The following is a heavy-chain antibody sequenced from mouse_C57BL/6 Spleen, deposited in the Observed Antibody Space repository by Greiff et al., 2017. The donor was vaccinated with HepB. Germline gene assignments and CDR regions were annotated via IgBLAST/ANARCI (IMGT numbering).Heavy chain of an antibody. CDR1: GFTFSSYA. V-gene: IGHV5-9-1*02. Sequence: EVQLQESGEGLVKPGGSLKLSCAASGFTFSSYAMSWVRQTPEKRLEWVAYISSGGDYIYYADTVKGRFTISRYNARNTLYLQMSSLKSEDTAMYYCTRDGVQGFDYWGQGTTLTVSS. D-gene: IGHD2-14*01. J-gene: IGHJ2*01. CDR2: ISSGGDYI. CDR3: TRDGVQGFDY.